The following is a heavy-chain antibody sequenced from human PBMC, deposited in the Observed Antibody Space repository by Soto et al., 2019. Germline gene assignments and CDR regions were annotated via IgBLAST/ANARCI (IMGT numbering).Heavy chain of an antibody. CDR1: GGSISNFY. V-gene: IGHV4-59*12. D-gene: IGHD5-18*01. CDR2: ISYSGNT. Sequence: LSLTCTVSGGSISNFYWSWIRQPPGKGLEWIGYISYSGNTNYNPSLKSRVTISVDTSKNQFSLKLSSVTAADTAVYYCARGRGYSYGYWGIYYYGMDVWGQGTTVTVSS. J-gene: IGHJ6*02. CDR3: ARGRGYSYGYWGIYYYGMDV.